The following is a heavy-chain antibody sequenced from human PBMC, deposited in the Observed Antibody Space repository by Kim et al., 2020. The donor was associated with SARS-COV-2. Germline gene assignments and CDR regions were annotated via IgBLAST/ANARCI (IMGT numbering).Heavy chain of an antibody. D-gene: IGHD3-22*01. CDR1: GFNLRTYA. V-gene: IGHV3-23*01. Sequence: GGSLRLSCAVSGFNLRTYAVSWVRQAPGKGLEWVSGISGNGDTRYYADPVKGRFTIARDKSRSTVFLQMDSLRADDTAVYYCATHHDSSGYSEIDTWGQGTLVTVSS. CDR2: ISGNGDTR. J-gene: IGHJ5*02. CDR3: ATHHDSSGYSEIDT.